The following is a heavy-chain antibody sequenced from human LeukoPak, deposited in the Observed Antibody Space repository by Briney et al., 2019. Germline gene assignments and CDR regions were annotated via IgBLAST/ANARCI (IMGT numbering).Heavy chain of an antibody. D-gene: IGHD4-23*01. CDR3: ARDYSRYYGGPGGWFDP. CDR1: GFTFSSYE. Sequence: QPGGSLRLSCAAPGFTFSSYEMNWVRQAPGKGLEWVSYISSSGSTIYYADSVKGRFTISRDNAKNSLYLQMNSLRAEDTAVYYCARDYSRYYGGPGGWFDPWGQGTLVTVSS. V-gene: IGHV3-48*03. CDR2: ISSSGSTI. J-gene: IGHJ5*02.